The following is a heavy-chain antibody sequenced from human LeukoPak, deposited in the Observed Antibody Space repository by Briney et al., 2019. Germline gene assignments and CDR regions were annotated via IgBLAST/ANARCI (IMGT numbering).Heavy chain of an antibody. CDR3: TTDLMDV. CDR1: DFTFDSAW. Sequence: PGGSLRLSCAASDFTFDSAWMRWVRQAPGKGLEWVCRIKSNTAGGTTEYAAPVKARFTISRDDSKNTLYLQMNSLKPEDTAVYYCTTDLMDVWGQGTTVTVSS. CDR2: IKSNTAGGTT. V-gene: IGHV3-15*01. J-gene: IGHJ6*02.